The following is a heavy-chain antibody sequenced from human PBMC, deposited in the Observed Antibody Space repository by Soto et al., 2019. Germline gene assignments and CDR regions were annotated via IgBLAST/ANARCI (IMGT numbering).Heavy chain of an antibody. V-gene: IGHV4-31*03. CDR2: IYYSGST. CDR3: EGSRWFSQGSGRLDSSGYCPRVGTSDL. CDR1: GGSISSGGYY. J-gene: IGHJ3*01. D-gene: IGHD3-22*01. Sequence: QVQLQESGPGLVKPSQTLSLTCTVSGGSISSGGYYWSWIRQHPGKGLEWIGYIYYSGSTYYNPSLKSRGFSTVYLTKNPFVLHPSCVNAGATAVSYIEGSRWFSQGSGRLDSSGYCPRVGTSDLWGQRTMVSVSS.